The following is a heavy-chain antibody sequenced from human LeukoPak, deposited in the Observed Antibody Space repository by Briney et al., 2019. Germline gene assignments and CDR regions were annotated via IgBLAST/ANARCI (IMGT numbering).Heavy chain of an antibody. CDR2: IYYSGTP. J-gene: IGHJ4*02. CDR1: GGSFSNYY. V-gene: IGHV4-59*13. Sequence: PSETLSLTCSVSGGSFSNYYWSWIRQPPGKGLEGLGFIYYSGTPDYHPSLKSRVTISIDTSKKQFSLKLSSVTAADTAVYYCARGVVLTGYPLDFWGRGTLVTVSA. D-gene: IGHD3-9*01. CDR3: ARGVVLTGYPLDF.